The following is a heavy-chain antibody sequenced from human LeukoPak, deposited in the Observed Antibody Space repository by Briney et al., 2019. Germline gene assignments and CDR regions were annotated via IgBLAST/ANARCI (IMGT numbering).Heavy chain of an antibody. J-gene: IGHJ4*02. CDR2: IYSGGST. CDR1: GFTVSSNY. CDR3: ARRGYDYGSPFDY. Sequence: GGSLRLSCAVSGFTVSSNYMSWVRQAPGKGLEWVSLIYSGGSTYYADYVKGRFTISRDNSKNTLYLQMNSLRAEDTAVYYCARRGYDYGSPFDYWGQGTLVTVSS. D-gene: IGHD5-18*01. V-gene: IGHV3-53*01.